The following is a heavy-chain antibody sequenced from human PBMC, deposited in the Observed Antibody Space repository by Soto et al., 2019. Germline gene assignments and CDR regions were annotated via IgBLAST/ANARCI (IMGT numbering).Heavy chain of an antibody. CDR2: MDWRSSYI. Sequence: EVQMVESGGVLVKPGGSLRLCCAASGFTFSSYSMHWVRQAPGKGLEWVSCMDWRSSYIPYADSVRGRFTISRDNAKSSLYLQMNSLRAEDTAVYYCGRSTSGASPDYWGQGTLVTVSS. CDR1: GFTFSSYS. D-gene: IGHD2-2*01. CDR3: GRSTSGASPDY. V-gene: IGHV3-21*01. J-gene: IGHJ4*02.